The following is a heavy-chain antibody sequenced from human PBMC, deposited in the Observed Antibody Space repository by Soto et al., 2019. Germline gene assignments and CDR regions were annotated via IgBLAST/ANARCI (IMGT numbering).Heavy chain of an antibody. Sequence: SETLSLTCTVSGGSISSSDFYWGWLRQTPGKGLELIGSMYYSGTTYYNPSLKSRVTISVDTSKNQFSLKLSSVTAADTAVYYCARHRGDIVATALFDYWGQGTLVTVSS. CDR2: MYYSGTT. CDR1: GGSISSSDFY. CDR3: ARHRGDIVATALFDY. J-gene: IGHJ4*02. V-gene: IGHV4-39*01. D-gene: IGHD5-12*01.